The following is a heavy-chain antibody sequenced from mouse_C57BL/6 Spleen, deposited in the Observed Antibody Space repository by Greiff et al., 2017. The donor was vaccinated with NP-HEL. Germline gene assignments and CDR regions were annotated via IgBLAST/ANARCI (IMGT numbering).Heavy chain of an antibody. Sequence: DVQLQESGGGLVKPGGSLKLSCAASGFTFSDYGMHWVRQAPEKGLEWVAYISSGSSTIYYADTVKGRFTISRDNAKNTLFLQMTSLRSEDTAMFYCARHGYYGYFDVWGTGTTVTVSA. V-gene: IGHV5-17*01. CDR3: ARHGYYGYFDV. CDR2: ISSGSSTI. J-gene: IGHJ1*03. CDR1: GFTFSDYG. D-gene: IGHD1-1*01.